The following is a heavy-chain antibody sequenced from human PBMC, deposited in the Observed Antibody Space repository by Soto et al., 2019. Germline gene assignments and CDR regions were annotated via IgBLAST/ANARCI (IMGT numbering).Heavy chain of an antibody. Sequence: GGSLRLSCTASGFTFSSFFMNWVRQAPGKGPEWVSGIDTSGGVTKYADSVKGRFTISRDNSKNTLYLQMNSLRAEDTAVYYCAKNSESSAYSSFDYWGQGTLVTVSS. CDR2: IDTSGGVT. CDR3: AKNSESSAYSSFDY. J-gene: IGHJ4*02. CDR1: GFTFSSFF. V-gene: IGHV3-23*01. D-gene: IGHD3-22*01.